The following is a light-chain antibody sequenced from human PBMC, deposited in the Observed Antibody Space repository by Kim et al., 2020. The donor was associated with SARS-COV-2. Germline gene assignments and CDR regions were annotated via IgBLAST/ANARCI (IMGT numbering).Light chain of an antibody. V-gene: IGLV3-19*01. CDR3: NSRDSSGNLVV. J-gene: IGLJ2*01. CDR2: GKN. CDR1: SLRSYY. Sequence: SSELTQDPAVSVASGQTVRITCQGDSLRSYYASWYQQKPGQAPVLVIYGKNNRPSGIPDRFSGSSSGNTASLTITGAQAEDEADYYCNSRDSSGNLVVFGGGTQLTVL.